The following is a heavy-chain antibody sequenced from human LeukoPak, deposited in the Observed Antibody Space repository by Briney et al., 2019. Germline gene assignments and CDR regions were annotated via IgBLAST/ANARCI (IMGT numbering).Heavy chain of an antibody. CDR3: ARKLLLRWYFDL. Sequence: GGSLRLSCAASGFTVSSNYMSWVRQAPGKRLEWVSVIYSGGRTYYADSVKGRFTISRDNSKNTLYLQMNSLRAEDTAVYYCARKLLLRWYFDLWGRGTLVTVSS. V-gene: IGHV3-66*01. CDR1: GFTVSSNY. CDR2: IYSGGRT. J-gene: IGHJ2*01. D-gene: IGHD2-21*02.